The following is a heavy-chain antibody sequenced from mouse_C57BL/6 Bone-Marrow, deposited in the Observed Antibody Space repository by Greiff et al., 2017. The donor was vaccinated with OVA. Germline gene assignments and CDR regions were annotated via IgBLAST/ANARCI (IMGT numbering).Heavy chain of an antibody. CDR3: ARDPYYYGSSFTSYWYVDV. V-gene: IGHV2-2*01. Sequence: QVQLQQSGPGLVQPSQCLSITCTVSGFSLTSYGVHWVRQSPGKGLEWLGVIWSGGSTDYNAAFISRLSISTVTTTSRDFFQMNSRQADDTAIYYCARDPYYYGSSFTSYWYVDVWGTGTTVTVSA. CDR1: GFSLTSYG. J-gene: IGHJ1*03. CDR2: IWSGGST. D-gene: IGHD1-1*01.